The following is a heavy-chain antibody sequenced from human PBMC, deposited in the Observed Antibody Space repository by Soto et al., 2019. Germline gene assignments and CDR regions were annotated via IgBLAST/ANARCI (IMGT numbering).Heavy chain of an antibody. D-gene: IGHD2-21*02. Sequence: SETLSLTCSVSGGSISSGGYYWSWIRQHPGKGLEWIGYIYYSGSTYYNPSLKSRVTISVDTSKNQFSLKLSSVTAADTAVYYCARGGNSNAFDIWGEGTMVTFPS. J-gene: IGHJ3*02. CDR2: IYYSGST. CDR3: ARGGNSNAFDI. V-gene: IGHV4-31*02. CDR1: GGSISSGGYY.